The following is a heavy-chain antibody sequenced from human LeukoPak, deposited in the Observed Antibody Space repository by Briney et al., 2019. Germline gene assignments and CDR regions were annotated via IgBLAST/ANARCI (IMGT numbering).Heavy chain of an antibody. CDR1: GFSFSVYE. CDR2: ISSSGTTT. J-gene: IGHJ4*02. V-gene: IGHV3-48*03. Sequence: GGSLRLSCAASGFSFSVYEIHWVRQAPGKGLEWISDISSSGTTTYYADFVKGRFTISRDNAKNSLYLQMNSLRVEDTAFYYCTTLTVASNFDYWGQGTLVTVSS. CDR3: TTLTVASNFDY. D-gene: IGHD6-19*01.